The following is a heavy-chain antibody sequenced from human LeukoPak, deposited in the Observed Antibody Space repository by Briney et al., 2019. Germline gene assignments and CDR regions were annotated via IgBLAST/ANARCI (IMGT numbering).Heavy chain of an antibody. D-gene: IGHD2-2*01. CDR2: ISGNGRDT. Sequence: GGSLRLSCAASGFTFSSYSMHWVRQAPGKGLEWVSAISGNGRDTYYTDSVKGRFTISRDNSKNTLYLQMNSLRAEDTAIYYCARAAAVCSSTSCYGHYWGQGTLVTVSS. CDR1: GFTFSSYS. CDR3: ARAAAVCSSTSCYGHY. J-gene: IGHJ4*02. V-gene: IGHV3-23*01.